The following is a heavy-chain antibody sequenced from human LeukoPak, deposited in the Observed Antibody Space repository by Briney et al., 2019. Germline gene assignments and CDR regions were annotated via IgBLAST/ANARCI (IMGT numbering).Heavy chain of an antibody. V-gene: IGHV3-23*01. CDR1: GFTFSTYA. Sequence: GGSLRLSCAASGFTFSTYAMTWVRQAPGKGLEWVSVISGSGGTTYYADSVKGRFTLSRDNSKNTVFLQMNSLRAEDTAVYYCAKSIGGVVVVAADYWGQGTLVNVSS. D-gene: IGHD2-15*01. CDR2: ISGSGGTT. J-gene: IGHJ4*02. CDR3: AKSIGGVVVVAADY.